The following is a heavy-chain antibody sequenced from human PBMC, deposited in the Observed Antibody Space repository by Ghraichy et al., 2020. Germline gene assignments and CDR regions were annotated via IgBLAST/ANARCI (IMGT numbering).Heavy chain of an antibody. Sequence: SETLSLTCTVSGGSISSSSYYWGWIRQPPGKGLECIGSINYSGSTYYNPSLKSRVTISVDTSKNQFSLKLRSVTAADTSVYYCARLSWHSYYFDFWGQGTLVTVSS. V-gene: IGHV4-39*01. D-gene: IGHD2-15*01. CDR2: INYSGST. J-gene: IGHJ4*02. CDR1: GGSISSSSYY. CDR3: ARLSWHSYYFDF.